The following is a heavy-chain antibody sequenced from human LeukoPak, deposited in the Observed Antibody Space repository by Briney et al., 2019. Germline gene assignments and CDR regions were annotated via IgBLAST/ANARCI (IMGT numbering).Heavy chain of an antibody. V-gene: IGHV4-59*01. Sequence: PSETLSLTCTVSGGSISSYYWSWIRQPPGKGLEWIGYIYYSGSTNYNPSLKSRVTISVDTSKNQFYMKLSSVTAADTAVYYCAREHRSGSYGWFDPWGQGTLVTVSS. CDR3: AREHRSGSYGWFDP. CDR2: IYYSGST. J-gene: IGHJ5*02. D-gene: IGHD3-10*01. CDR1: GGSISSYY.